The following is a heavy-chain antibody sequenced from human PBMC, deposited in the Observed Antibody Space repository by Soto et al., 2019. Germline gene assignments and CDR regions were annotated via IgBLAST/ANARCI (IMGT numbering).Heavy chain of an antibody. Sequence: GESLKISCKGSGYSFTSYWIGWVRQMPGKGLEWMGIIYPGDSDTRYSPSFQGQVTISADKSISTAYLQWSSLKASDTAMYYCARCGRSNYVYYYYMDVWGKGTTVTVSS. J-gene: IGHJ6*03. D-gene: IGHD4-4*01. V-gene: IGHV5-51*01. CDR1: GYSFTSYW. CDR2: IYPGDSDT. CDR3: ARCGRSNYVYYYYMDV.